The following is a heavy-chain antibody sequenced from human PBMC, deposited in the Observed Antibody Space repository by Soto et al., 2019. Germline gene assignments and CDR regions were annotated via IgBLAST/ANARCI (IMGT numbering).Heavy chain of an antibody. CDR3: ATDRYSSGWDDLDY. V-gene: IGHV3-33*01. D-gene: IGHD6-19*01. CDR2: IWYDGSNK. J-gene: IGHJ4*02. CDR1: GFTFSSYG. Sequence: QVQLVESGGGMVQPGRSLRLSCAASGFTFSSYGIHWVRQAPGKGLEWVAVIWYDGSNKYYADSVKGRFTFSRDNSKNTPYLQMNSLRAEDTAVYYCATDRYSSGWDDLDYWGQGTLVTVSS.